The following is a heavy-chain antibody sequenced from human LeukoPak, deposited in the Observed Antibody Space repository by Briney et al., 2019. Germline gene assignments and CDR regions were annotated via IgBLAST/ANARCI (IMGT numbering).Heavy chain of an antibody. CDR2: IYYSGST. D-gene: IGHD2-2*01. J-gene: IGHJ4*01. Sequence: PSETLSLTCTVSGGSISSSSYYWGWIRQPPGKGLEWIGSIYYSGSTYYNPSLKSRITMSVDTSKNEFSLKLSSVTAADTAVYYCASGRPPGAYWGQEPWSPSPQ. CDR1: GGSISSSSYY. V-gene: IGHV4-39*07. CDR3: ASGRPPGAY.